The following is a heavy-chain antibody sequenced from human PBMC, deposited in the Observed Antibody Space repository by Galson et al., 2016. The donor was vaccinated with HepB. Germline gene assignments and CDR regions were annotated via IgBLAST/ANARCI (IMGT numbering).Heavy chain of an antibody. D-gene: IGHD5-18*01. CDR2: IIPLFGRT. CDR3: ASVGRELIQLSGFRDFFHI. V-gene: IGHV1-69*13. Sequence: SVKVSCKASGGTFSTYPVAWVRQAPGQGLEWMGGIIPLFGRTHSTEKFQGRLSIAADASKTTVYMELSSLVSEDTGIYYCASVGRELIQLSGFRDFFHIWGQGTLVTVSS. CDR1: GGTFSTYP. J-gene: IGHJ3*02.